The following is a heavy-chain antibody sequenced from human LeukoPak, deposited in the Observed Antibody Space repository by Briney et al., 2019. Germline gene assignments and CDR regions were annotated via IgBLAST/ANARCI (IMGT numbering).Heavy chain of an antibody. CDR3: ARLSVSTGWDLDY. Sequence: PSETLSLTCTVSGGSISSSSCYWGWIRQPPGQGLEWIGSIFYSGITYYNPSLKSRVTISVDTSKNQFSLKLSSVTAADTAVYYCARLSVSTGWDLDYWGQGTLVTVSS. J-gene: IGHJ4*02. CDR2: IFYSGIT. CDR1: GGSISSSSCY. V-gene: IGHV4-39*01. D-gene: IGHD6-19*01.